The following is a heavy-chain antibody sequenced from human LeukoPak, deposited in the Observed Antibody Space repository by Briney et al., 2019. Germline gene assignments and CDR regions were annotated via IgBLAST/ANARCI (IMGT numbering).Heavy chain of an antibody. CDR2: IYTSGST. V-gene: IGHV4-4*07. CDR3: ATDLRSGYDLSWFDP. Sequence: KPLETPSLTXTVSGGSISSYYWSWIRQPAGEGVEWVGRIYTSGSTNYNPSLKSRVTMSVDTSKNQFSLKLSSVTAADTAVYYCATDLRSGYDLSWFDPWGQGTLVTVSS. J-gene: IGHJ5*02. D-gene: IGHD5-12*01. CDR1: GGSISSYY.